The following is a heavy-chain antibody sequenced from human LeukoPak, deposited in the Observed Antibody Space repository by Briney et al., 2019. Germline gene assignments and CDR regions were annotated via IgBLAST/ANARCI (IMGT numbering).Heavy chain of an antibody. Sequence: SVKVSCKASGGTFSSYAISWVRQAPGQGLWWMGGIIPIFGTANYAQKFQGRVTITADESTSTAYMELSSLRSEDTAVYYCARESLLWFGEPGEYYFDYWGQGTLVTVSS. V-gene: IGHV1-69*01. CDR3: ARESLLWFGEPGEYYFDY. J-gene: IGHJ4*02. CDR1: GGTFSSYA. D-gene: IGHD3-10*01. CDR2: IIPIFGTA.